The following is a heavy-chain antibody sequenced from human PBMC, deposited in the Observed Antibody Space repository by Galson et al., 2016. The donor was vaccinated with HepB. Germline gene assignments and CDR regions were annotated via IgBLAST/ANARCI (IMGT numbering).Heavy chain of an antibody. J-gene: IGHJ4*02. CDR2: ISYDANNK. CDR1: GFNFRTCG. V-gene: IGHV3-30*03. Sequence: SLRLSCATSGFNFRTCGMHWVRQAPGKGLEWLALISYDANNKYYADSVKGRFTISSDDSKNTLYLQMDSLRDEDTAVYYCARAPRRNYVGSWGRGTLVIVSS. CDR3: ARAPRRNYVGS.